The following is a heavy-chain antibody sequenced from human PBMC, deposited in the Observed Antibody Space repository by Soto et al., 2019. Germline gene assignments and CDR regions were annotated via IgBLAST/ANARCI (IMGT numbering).Heavy chain of an antibody. Sequence: KPSETLSLTCTVSGGSIGSGGYYWTWIRQHPGKGLEWIGHISYSGRTKYSPSLESRVIISADTSKNQFSLKLPSVTAADTAVYYCANYASGTYSFDYWGQGALVTVSS. J-gene: IGHJ4*02. CDR2: ISYSGRT. V-gene: IGHV4-31*03. CDR3: ANYASGTYSFDY. CDR1: GGSIGSGGYY. D-gene: IGHD3-10*01.